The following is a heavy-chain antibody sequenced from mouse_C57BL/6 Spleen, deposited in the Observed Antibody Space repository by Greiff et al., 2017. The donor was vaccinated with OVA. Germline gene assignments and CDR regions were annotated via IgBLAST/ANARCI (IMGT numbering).Heavy chain of an antibody. J-gene: IGHJ2*01. CDR2: ISGGGGNT. D-gene: IGHD2-1*01. Sequence: EVMLVESGGGLVKPGGSLKLSCAASGFTFSSYTMSWVRQTPEKRLEWVATISGGGGNTYYPDSVKGRFTISRDNAKNTLYLQMSSLRSEDTALYYCAKVYYTYFDYWGQGTTLTVSS. V-gene: IGHV5-9*01. CDR1: GFTFSSYT. CDR3: AKVYYTYFDY.